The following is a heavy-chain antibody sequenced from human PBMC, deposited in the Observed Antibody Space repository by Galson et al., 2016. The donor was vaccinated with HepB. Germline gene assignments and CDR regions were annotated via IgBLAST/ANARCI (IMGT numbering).Heavy chain of an antibody. V-gene: IGHV2-5*02. CDR2: IFWDDDK. CDR3: AHSYYYGSGTSSGVFDY. J-gene: IGHJ4*02. D-gene: IGHD3-10*01. CDR1: GFSLTTSGMG. Sequence: PALVKPTQTLTLTCTFSGFSLTTSGMGVGWIRQAPGKALEWLAFIFWDDDKRYRPSLETRLTISKDTSNDRVVLTMTNMDPVDTATYYCAHSYYYGSGTSSGVFDYWGQETLVAVSS.